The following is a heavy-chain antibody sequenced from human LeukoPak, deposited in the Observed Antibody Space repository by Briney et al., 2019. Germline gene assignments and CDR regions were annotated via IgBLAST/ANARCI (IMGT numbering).Heavy chain of an antibody. CDR2: INHSGST. CDR3: GRAPRIYFDS. Sequence: SETLSLTCAVYGGSFSGYYWSWIRQPPGKGLEWIGEINHSGSTNYNPSLKSRFTISVDTSKNQFSLKLSSVTAADTAVYYCGRAPRIYFDSWGQGALVTVSS. D-gene: IGHD2/OR15-2a*01. J-gene: IGHJ4*02. V-gene: IGHV4-34*01. CDR1: GGSFSGYY.